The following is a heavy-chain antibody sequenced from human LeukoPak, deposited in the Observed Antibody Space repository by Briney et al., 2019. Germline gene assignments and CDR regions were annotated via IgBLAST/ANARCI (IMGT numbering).Heavy chain of an antibody. CDR2: IYHSGST. J-gene: IGHJ3*02. V-gene: IGHV4-38-2*02. Sequence: SETLSLSCTVSGYSINSGFYWGWIRQPPGKGLDWIGNIYHSGSTYYNPSLKGRVTISVDKSKSQFSLKLTSVTAADTAVYYCARVGGQGDSFFEAFDIWGQGTTVTVSS. D-gene: IGHD4-23*01. CDR3: ARVGGQGDSFFEAFDI. CDR1: GYSINSGFY.